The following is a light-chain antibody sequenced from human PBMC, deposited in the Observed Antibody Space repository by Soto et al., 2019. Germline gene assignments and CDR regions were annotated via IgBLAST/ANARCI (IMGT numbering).Light chain of an antibody. Sequence: DIQMTHSPSTLSATSGDRVTITFRASQSISSWLALYQHKPGKAPKLLIYDASNLDSGVPSRFSGSGSGTEFSLTISNLQPDDCATYYCQQYENYWTFGQGTKVDI. J-gene: IGKJ1*01. CDR3: QQYENYWT. V-gene: IGKV1-5*01. CDR2: DAS. CDR1: QSISSW.